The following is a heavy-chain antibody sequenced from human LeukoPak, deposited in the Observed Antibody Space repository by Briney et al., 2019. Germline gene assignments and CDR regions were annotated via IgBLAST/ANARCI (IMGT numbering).Heavy chain of an antibody. J-gene: IGHJ4*02. CDR3: ARLYYYGSGAFDY. CDR1: GGSISSYY. V-gene: IGHV4-4*07. CDR2: IYTIGST. D-gene: IGHD3-10*01. Sequence: SETLSLTCTVSGGSISSYYWSWIRQPAGKGLEWIWRIYTIGSTNYNPSLKIRVTISVDTSKNQFSLKLSSVTAADTAVYYCARLYYYGSGAFDYWGQGTLVTVSS.